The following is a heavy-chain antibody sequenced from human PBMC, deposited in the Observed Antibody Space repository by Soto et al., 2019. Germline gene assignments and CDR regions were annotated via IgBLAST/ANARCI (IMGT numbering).Heavy chain of an antibody. V-gene: IGHV1-46*01. J-gene: IGHJ4*02. D-gene: IGHD6-13*01. CDR2: INPNGGST. Sequence: QVQLVQSGAEVKNPGASVKVSCKASGSTFTNYYIHWVRQAPGQGLEWMAIINPNGGSTNYAQEFQGRVTLARDTFTNTVYMELSSLRSEDTAIYYCARGLAAGDYWGQGTLVTVSS. CDR1: GSTFTNYY. CDR3: ARGLAAGDY.